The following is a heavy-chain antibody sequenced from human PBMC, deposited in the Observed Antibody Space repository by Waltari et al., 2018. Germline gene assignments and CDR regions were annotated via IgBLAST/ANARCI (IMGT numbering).Heavy chain of an antibody. D-gene: IGHD3-10*01. CDR3: ARDGSGSYLFDS. V-gene: IGHV4-4*07. CDR2: IYTTGNT. CDR1: RDSMRCYY. Sequence: HLQESGPGLVKPSEPLSLTCTVSRDSMRCYYWTWIRQPAGKPLEWIGRIYTTGNTNYSPSLKSRVTMSIDTSKNQFSLKLTSVTAADTAVYYCARDGSGSYLFDSWGQGTLVTVSS. J-gene: IGHJ4*02.